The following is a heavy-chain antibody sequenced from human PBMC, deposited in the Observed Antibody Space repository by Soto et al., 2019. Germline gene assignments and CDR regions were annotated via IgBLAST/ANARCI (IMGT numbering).Heavy chain of an antibody. J-gene: IGHJ3*02. CDR2: IKSKTDGGTT. CDR1: GFTFSNAW. V-gene: IGHV3-15*01. CDR3: TTDPYGDAFDI. Sequence: TGGSLRLSCAASGFTFSNAWMSWVRQAPGKGLEWVGRIKSKTDGGTTDYAAPVKGRFTISRDDSKNTLYLQMNSLKTEDTAVYYCTTDPYGDAFDIWGQGTMVTVSS. D-gene: IGHD3-16*01.